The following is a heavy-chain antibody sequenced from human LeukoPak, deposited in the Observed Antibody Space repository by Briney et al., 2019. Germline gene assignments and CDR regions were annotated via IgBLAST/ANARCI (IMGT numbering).Heavy chain of an antibody. J-gene: IGHJ4*02. CDR1: GGSISSSSYY. D-gene: IGHD5-24*01. CDR2: IYYSGST. Sequence: SETLSLTCTVSGGSISSSSYYWGWIRQPPGKGLEWIGSIYYSGSTYYNPSLKSRVTISVDTSKNQFSLKLSSVTAADTAVYYCARLRRHIDDGYHPFDYWGQGTLVTVSS. V-gene: IGHV4-39*01. CDR3: ARLRRHIDDGYHPFDY.